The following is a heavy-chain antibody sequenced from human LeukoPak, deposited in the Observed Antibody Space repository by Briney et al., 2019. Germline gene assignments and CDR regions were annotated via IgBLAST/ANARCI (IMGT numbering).Heavy chain of an antibody. CDR2: IYYSGSI. CDR3: ARESLLWFGELSAAYYYYYDMDV. CDR1: GGSVGSGSYY. V-gene: IGHV4-61*01. D-gene: IGHD3-10*01. J-gene: IGHJ6*04. Sequence: SETLSLTCTVSGGSVGSGSYYWSWIRQPRGRGLEWFGYIYYSGSINYNPSLKSRVTISVDTSKDQFSLKLSSVTAADTAVYYCARESLLWFGELSAAYYYYYDMDVWGKGTTVTVSS.